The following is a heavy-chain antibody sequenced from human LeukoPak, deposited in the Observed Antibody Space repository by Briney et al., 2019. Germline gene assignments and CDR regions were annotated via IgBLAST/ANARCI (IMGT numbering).Heavy chain of an antibody. CDR1: GGSISSGGYY. J-gene: IGHJ4*02. V-gene: IGHV4-31*03. CDR2: IYYSGST. Sequence: SQTLSLTCTVSGGSISSGGYYWSWIRQHPGKGLEWIGYIYYSGSTYYNPSLKSRVTISVDTSKNQFSLKLSSVTAADTAVYYCARFSYGSGSYYPIGNYFDYWGQGTLVTVSS. CDR3: ARFSYGSGSYYPIGNYFDY. D-gene: IGHD3-10*01.